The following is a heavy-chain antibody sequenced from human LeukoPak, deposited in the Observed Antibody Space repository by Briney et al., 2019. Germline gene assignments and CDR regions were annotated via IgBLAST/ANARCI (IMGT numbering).Heavy chain of an antibody. V-gene: IGHV4-59*11. J-gene: IGHJ4*02. CDR1: GGSLSSHY. CDR3: ARGREGFPLDY. CDR2: IYYSGST. Sequence: PSETLFLTCTVSGGSLSSHYWSWIRQPPGKGLEWIGYIYYSGSTNYNPSLKSRVTISVDTSKNQFSLKLSSVTAADTAVYYCARGREGFPLDYWGQGTLVTVSS.